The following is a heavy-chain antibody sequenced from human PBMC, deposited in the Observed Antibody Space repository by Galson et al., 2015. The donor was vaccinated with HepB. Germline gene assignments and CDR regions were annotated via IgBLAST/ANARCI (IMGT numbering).Heavy chain of an antibody. V-gene: IGHV3-23*01. CDR3: AKDQFDHYDSRGLLSPCPNAMDV. Sequence: SLRLSCAASGFNFNNYVMTWVRQDPGKGLQWVSSISHSGASIYYTDSVKGRFNTSKDNSKSTLYLQMHSLRDEDTAVYYCAKDQFDHYDSRGLLSPCPNAMDVWGQGTTVTVSS. J-gene: IGHJ6*02. D-gene: IGHD3-22*01. CDR2: ISHSGASI. CDR1: GFNFNNYV.